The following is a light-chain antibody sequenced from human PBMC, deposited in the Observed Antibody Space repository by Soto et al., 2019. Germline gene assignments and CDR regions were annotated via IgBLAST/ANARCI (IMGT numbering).Light chain of an antibody. CDR3: QQYYSGRT. CDR1: QRINKY. V-gene: IGKV1-39*01. J-gene: IGKJ1*01. Sequence: DIQMTQSPSSLSASVGDSVTIPCRASQRINKYLNWYQQRSGRAPRLLIHTASSLHSGVPDRFSGSGSGTDFTLTISSLQAEDVATYYCQQYYSGRTFGQGTKVEI. CDR2: TAS.